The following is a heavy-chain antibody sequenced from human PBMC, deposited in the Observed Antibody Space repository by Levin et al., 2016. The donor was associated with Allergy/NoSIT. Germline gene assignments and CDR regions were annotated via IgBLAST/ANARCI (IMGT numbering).Heavy chain of an antibody. Sequence: GGSLRLSCAASGFTFSSYGMHWVRQAPGKGLEWVAVISYDGSNKYYADSVKGRFTISRDNSKNTLYLQMNSLRAEDTAVYYCAKPSYSGLDAFDIWGQGTMVTVSS. V-gene: IGHV3-30*18. D-gene: IGHD1-26*01. CDR2: ISYDGSNK. J-gene: IGHJ3*02. CDR1: GFTFSSYG. CDR3: AKPSYSGLDAFDI.